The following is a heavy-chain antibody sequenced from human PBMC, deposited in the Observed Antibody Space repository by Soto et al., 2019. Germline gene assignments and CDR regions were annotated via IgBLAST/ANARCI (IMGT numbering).Heavy chain of an antibody. CDR3: ASYRGALYFDH. CDR1: GRSMSSNY. CDR2: VFYGGT. Sequence: QVHLQESGPGLVKPSETLSLTCSVSGRSMSSNYWSWIRQSPDKGLEWLGYVFYGGTDYNPSLEGRVSMSVEMSKSQFSLKLTSVTAADTAVYYCASYRGALYFDHWGQGLLVTVSS. D-gene: IGHD4-4*01. J-gene: IGHJ4*02. V-gene: IGHV4-59*01.